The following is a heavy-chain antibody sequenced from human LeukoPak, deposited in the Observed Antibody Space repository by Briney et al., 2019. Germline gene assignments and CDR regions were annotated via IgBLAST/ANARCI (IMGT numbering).Heavy chain of an antibody. CDR2: IRQDGSQK. D-gene: IGHD4-17*01. Sequence: GGSLRLSCAASGFTFSDYYMSWIRQAPGKGLEWVATIRQDGSQKYYVDSVKGRFTISRDNAKNSLYLQMNSLRAEDTAVYFCAKSNYGDFGWFDPWGQGTLVIVSS. CDR3: AKSNYGDFGWFDP. V-gene: IGHV3-7*01. CDR1: GFTFSDYY. J-gene: IGHJ5*02.